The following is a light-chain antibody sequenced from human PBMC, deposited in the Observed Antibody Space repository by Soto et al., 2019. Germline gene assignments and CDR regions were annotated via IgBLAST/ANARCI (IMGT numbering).Light chain of an antibody. V-gene: IGLV2-14*03. CDR2: AVS. J-gene: IGLJ2*01. CDR1: SSDVGAYNY. Sequence: QSALTQPASVSGSPGQSITISCTGTSSDVGAYNYVSWYQHHPGKAPKLMIYAVSDRPSGVSNRFSGSKSGNTASLTISGLQAEDEADYYCSSYASTYTVLFGGRTKVTVL. CDR3: SSYASTYTVL.